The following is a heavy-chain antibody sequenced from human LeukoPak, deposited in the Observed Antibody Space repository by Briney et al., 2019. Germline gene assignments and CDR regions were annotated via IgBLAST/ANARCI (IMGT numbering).Heavy chain of an antibody. D-gene: IGHD3-9*01. V-gene: IGHV4-39*01. J-gene: IGHJ4*02. CDR2: IFYSGST. CDR3: ARRLRYFDAHINY. CDR1: GGSISSSSYY. Sequence: SETLSLTCTVSGGSISSSSYYWGWIRQPPGKGLEWIGYIFYSGSTKYNPSLKSRVTISVDTSKNQFSLKLSSVTAADTAVYYCARRLRYFDAHINYWGQGTLVTVSS.